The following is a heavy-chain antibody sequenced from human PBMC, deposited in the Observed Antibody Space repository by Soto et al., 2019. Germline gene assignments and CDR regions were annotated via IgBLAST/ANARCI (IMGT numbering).Heavy chain of an antibody. CDR3: AIDHSRYGSPQVTTTRPAC. CDR1: GFTFSSYG. V-gene: IGHV3-33*01. J-gene: IGHJ4*02. Sequence: GRSMRLSCAASGFTFSSYGMHWVRQAPGKGLEWVAVIWYDGSNKYYADSVKGRFTISRDNSKNTLYLQMNSLRAEDTAVYYCAIDHSRYGSPQVTTTRPACRGRGTPVTVYS. CDR2: IWYDGSNK. D-gene: IGHD4-17*01.